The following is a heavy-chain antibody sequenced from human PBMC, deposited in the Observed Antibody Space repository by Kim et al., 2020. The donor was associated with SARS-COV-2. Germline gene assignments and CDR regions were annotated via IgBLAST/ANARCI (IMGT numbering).Heavy chain of an antibody. V-gene: IGHV4-39*01. CDR3: VCPQNSGSYYSAEVLFPY. CDR2: IYYSGST. CDR1: GGSISSSSYY. D-gene: IGHD3-10*01. J-gene: IGHJ4*02. Sequence: SETLSLTCTVSGGSISSSSYYWGWIRQPPGKGLEWIGSIYYSGSTYYNPSLKSRVTISVDTSKNQFSLKLSSVTAADTAVYYCVCPQNSGSYYSAEVLFPYWGQGTLVTVSS.